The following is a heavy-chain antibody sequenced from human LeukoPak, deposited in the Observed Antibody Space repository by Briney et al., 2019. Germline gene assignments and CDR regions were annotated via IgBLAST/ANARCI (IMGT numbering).Heavy chain of an antibody. CDR3: ASSRLDLESDAFDI. Sequence: SETLPLTCTVSGGSISSYYWSWIRQPPGKGLEWIGYIYYSGSTNYNPSLKSRVTISVDTSKNQFSLKLSSVTAADTAVYYCASSRLDLESDAFDIWGQGTMVTVSS. CDR2: IYYSGST. V-gene: IGHV4-59*01. CDR1: GGSISSYY. J-gene: IGHJ3*02. D-gene: IGHD3-16*01.